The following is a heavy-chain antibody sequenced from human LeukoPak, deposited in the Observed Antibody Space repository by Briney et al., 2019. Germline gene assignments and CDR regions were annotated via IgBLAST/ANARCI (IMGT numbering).Heavy chain of an antibody. D-gene: IGHD2-2*02. CDR1: GYSFTSYW. Sequence: GESLKISCKGSGYSFTSYWIGWVRQMPGKGLEWMGIIYPGDSDTRYSPSFQGQVTISADKSISTAYLQWSGLKASDTAMYYCARTYCSSTSCYKGGFYYYYMDVWGKGTTVTVSS. CDR3: ARTYCSSTSCYKGGFYYYYMDV. J-gene: IGHJ6*03. CDR2: IYPGDSDT. V-gene: IGHV5-51*01.